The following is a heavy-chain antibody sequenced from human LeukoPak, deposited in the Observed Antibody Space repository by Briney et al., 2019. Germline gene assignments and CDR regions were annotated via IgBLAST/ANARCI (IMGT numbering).Heavy chain of an antibody. J-gene: IGHJ4*02. CDR1: AFAFSSYW. Sequence: GESLRLSCAGSAFAFSSYWMSWVRQGPGKGLEWVASIHPDGYVKKYVASVSGRFTISRDNAKNSLFLQMNSLRAEDTAVYYCARLFGGVTTFDYWGQGTLVSVSP. D-gene: IGHD4-17*01. V-gene: IGHV3-7*01. CDR2: IHPDGYVK. CDR3: ARLFGGVTTFDY.